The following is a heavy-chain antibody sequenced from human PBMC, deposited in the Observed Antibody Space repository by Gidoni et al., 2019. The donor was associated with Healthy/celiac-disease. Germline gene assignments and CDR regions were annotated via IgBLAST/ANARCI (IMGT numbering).Heavy chain of an antibody. CDR3: ARDTYYYDSSGFNWFDP. Sequence: VQLVQSGAEVKKPGSSAKVSCTASGGTFSSYAISWVRQAPGQGLEWMGGIIPIFGTANYAQKFQGRVTITADESTSTAYMELSSLRSEDTAVYYCARDTYYYDSSGFNWFDPWGQGTLVTVSS. V-gene: IGHV1-69*01. CDR1: GGTFSSYA. J-gene: IGHJ5*02. D-gene: IGHD3-22*01. CDR2: IIPIFGTA.